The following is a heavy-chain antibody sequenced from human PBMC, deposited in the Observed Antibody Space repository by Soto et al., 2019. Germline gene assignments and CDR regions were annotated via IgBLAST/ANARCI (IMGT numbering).Heavy chain of an antibody. CDR2: ISGHNGNT. D-gene: IGHD5-18*01. V-gene: IGHV1-18*01. CDR1: GYTFTSYG. CDR3: ARDTAMALPDA. J-gene: IGHJ4*02. Sequence: QVQLVQSGAEVQKPGASVKVSCKASGYTFTSYGITWVRQAPGQGLEWMVWISGHNGNTKYAQKLQGRVTMTTDTSTSTAYMEVRSLRSDDTAVYYCARDTAMALPDAWGQGTLVTVSS.